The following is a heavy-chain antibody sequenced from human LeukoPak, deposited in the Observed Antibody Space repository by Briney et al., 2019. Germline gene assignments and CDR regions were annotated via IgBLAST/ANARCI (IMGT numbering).Heavy chain of an antibody. CDR2: INHSGST. CDR3: ARRAARGMDY. Sequence: SETLSLTCAVYGGSFRGYYWSWIRQPPGKGLEWIGEINHSGSTNYNPSLKSRVTISVDTSKNQFSLKLSSVTAADTAVYYCARRAARGMDYWGQGTLVTVSS. CDR1: GGSFRGYY. V-gene: IGHV4-34*01. D-gene: IGHD6-6*01. J-gene: IGHJ4*02.